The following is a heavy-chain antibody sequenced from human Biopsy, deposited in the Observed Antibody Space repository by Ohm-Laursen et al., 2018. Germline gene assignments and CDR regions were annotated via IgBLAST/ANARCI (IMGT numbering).Heavy chain of an antibody. CDR2: IYGDDRT. J-gene: IGHJ6*02. CDR1: GFTFSTYE. D-gene: IGHD2-2*02. V-gene: IGHV3-53*01. Sequence: SLRLSCTASGFTFSTYEMNWVRQAPGKGLERVSVIYGDDRTYYADSVKGRFTITRDNPKNTLYLQMNSLRVEGTAVYYCARDMSHLYGLDGWGQGTTVTVSS. CDR3: ARDMSHLYGLDG.